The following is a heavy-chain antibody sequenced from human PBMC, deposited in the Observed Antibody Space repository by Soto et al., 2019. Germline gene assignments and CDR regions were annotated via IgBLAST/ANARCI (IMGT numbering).Heavy chain of an antibody. D-gene: IGHD2-21*02. CDR3: AREETAWTLDYGLDA. Sequence: GGSLRLSCAASGFIFSSYGMHWVRQAPGKGLEWVAVVSYDGINKFYADSVKGRFTISRDNSKNAVYLQMDSLRAEDTAVYYCAREETAWTLDYGLDAWGQGTTVTVSS. CDR1: GFIFSSYG. J-gene: IGHJ6*02. CDR2: VSYDGINK. V-gene: IGHV3-30*03.